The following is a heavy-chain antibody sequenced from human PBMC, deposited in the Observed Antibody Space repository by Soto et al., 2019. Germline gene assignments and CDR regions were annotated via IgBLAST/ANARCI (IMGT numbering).Heavy chain of an antibody. V-gene: IGHV3-53*01. CDR1: GFTVSSNY. Sequence: VGSLRLSCAAFGFTVSSNYMSWVRQAPGKGLEWVSVIYSGGNTYYADSVKGRFTISRDNSKNTLYLQMNSLRAEDTAVYYCARDRTFDLWGQGTLVTVSS. J-gene: IGHJ4*02. CDR2: IYSGGNT. CDR3: ARDRTFDL.